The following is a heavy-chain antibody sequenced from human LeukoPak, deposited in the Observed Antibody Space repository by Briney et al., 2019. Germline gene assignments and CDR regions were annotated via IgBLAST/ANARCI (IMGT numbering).Heavy chain of an antibody. J-gene: IGHJ5*02. D-gene: IGHD3-16*01. CDR2: INHSGST. V-gene: IGHV4-34*01. CDR1: GGSFSGYY. Sequence: SETLPLTCAVYGGSFSGYYWSWIRQPPGKGLEWIGEINHSGSTNYNPSLKSRVTISVDTSKNQFSLKLSSVTAADTAVYYCARDFRFGGYLWFDPWGQGTLVTVSS. CDR3: ARDFRFGGYLWFDP.